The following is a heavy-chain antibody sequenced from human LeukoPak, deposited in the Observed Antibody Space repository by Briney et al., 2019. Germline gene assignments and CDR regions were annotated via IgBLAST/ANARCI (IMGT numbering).Heavy chain of an antibody. D-gene: IGHD3-3*01. Sequence: GGSLRLSCAASGFTFSSYSMNWVRQAPGKGLEWVSSISSSSSYIYYADSVKGRFNISRDNAKNSLYLQMNSLRAEDTAVYYCARDRSYYDFWSGYYANLYYYYYGMDVWGQGTTVTVSS. V-gene: IGHV3-21*01. CDR3: ARDRSYYDFWSGYYANLYYYYYGMDV. J-gene: IGHJ6*02. CDR2: ISSSSSYI. CDR1: GFTFSSYS.